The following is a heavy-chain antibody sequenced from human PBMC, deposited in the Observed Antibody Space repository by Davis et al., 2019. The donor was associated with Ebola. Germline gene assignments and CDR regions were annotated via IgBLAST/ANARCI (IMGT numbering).Heavy chain of an antibody. Sequence: PSETLSLTCAVYGGSFSGYYWSWIRQPPGKGLEWIGEINHSGSTNYNPSLKSRVTISVDTSKNQFSLKLSSVTAADTAVYYCARVRNYDFWSGYYLSATPDYWGQGTLVTVSS. V-gene: IGHV4-34*01. CDR1: GGSFSGYY. J-gene: IGHJ4*02. CDR3: ARVRNYDFWSGYYLSATPDY. D-gene: IGHD3-3*01. CDR2: INHSGST.